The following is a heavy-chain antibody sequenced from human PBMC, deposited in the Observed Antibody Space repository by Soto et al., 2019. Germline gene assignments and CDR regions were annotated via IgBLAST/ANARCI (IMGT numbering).Heavy chain of an antibody. Sequence: PSETLSLTSTVSGASIRISSYFWGWIRQPPGKGLEWIGSIYYSGSTYYSPSLKSRVAISVDTSKNQFSLRLSSVTAADTAVYYCARGPYGSGSYYQYYYYYYMDVWGKGTTVTVSS. CDR2: IYYSGST. CDR1: GASIRISSYF. CDR3: ARGPYGSGSYYQYYYYYYMDV. V-gene: IGHV4-39*01. J-gene: IGHJ6*03. D-gene: IGHD3-10*01.